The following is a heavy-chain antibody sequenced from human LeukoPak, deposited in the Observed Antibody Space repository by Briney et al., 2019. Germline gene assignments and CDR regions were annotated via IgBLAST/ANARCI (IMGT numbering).Heavy chain of an antibody. Sequence: PSETLSLTCTVSGVSISGYYWIWIRQPPGRSLEYIGSIFYRESFSYGGTTFYNPSLQSRVTISVDTSKNAFSLRLTSVTAADTAVYYCARQISGNKDYRGQGTLVTVSS. CDR1: GVSISGYY. J-gene: IGHJ4*02. D-gene: IGHD1/OR15-1a*01. CDR2: IFYRESFSYGGTT. V-gene: IGHV4-59*05. CDR3: ARQISGNKDY.